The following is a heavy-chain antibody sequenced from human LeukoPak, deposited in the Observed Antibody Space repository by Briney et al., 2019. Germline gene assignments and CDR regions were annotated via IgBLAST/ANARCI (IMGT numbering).Heavy chain of an antibody. D-gene: IGHD2-2*01. J-gene: IGHJ6*02. V-gene: IGHV3-30*04. CDR3: AREKLLSDYYYGMDV. Sequence: PGGSLRLSCAASGFTFSSYAMHWVRQAPGKGLEWVAVISYDGSNKYYADSVKGRFTIPRDNSKNTLYLQMNSLRAEDTAVYYCAREKLLSDYYYGMDVWGQGTTVTVSS. CDR1: GFTFSSYA. CDR2: ISYDGSNK.